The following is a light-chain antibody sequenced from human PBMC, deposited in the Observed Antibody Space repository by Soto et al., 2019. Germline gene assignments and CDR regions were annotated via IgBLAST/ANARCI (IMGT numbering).Light chain of an antibody. V-gene: IGKV1-5*03. CDR2: KAS. CDR3: QQYSAKWS. J-gene: IGKJ1*01. Sequence: DIQMTQSPSTLSASVGDSVTITCRASESISSWLAWFQQKPGKAPKLLIQKASILESGVPSRFSGSESGTEFTLTISSLQPDDFATYFCQQYSAKWSFGQGTKVEIK. CDR1: ESISSW.